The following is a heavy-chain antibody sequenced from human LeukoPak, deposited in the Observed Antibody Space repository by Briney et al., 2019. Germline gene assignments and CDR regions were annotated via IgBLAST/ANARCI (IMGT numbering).Heavy chain of an antibody. CDR1: GFTFNTYA. D-gene: IGHD5-18*01. V-gene: IGHV3-30*04. CDR3: ADTDYDY. Sequence: QPGGSLRLSCAASGFTFNTYAMHWVRQAPGKGLEWVAIISYDGTNKYYADSVRGRFTISRDNSKNMLYLQMNSLRAEDTALYYCADTDYDYWGQGTLVTVSS. J-gene: IGHJ4*02. CDR2: ISYDGTNK.